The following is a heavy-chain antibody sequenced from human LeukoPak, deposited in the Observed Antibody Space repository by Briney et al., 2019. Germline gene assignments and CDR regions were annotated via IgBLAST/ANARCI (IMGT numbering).Heavy chain of an antibody. D-gene: IGHD4-17*01. CDR2: ISGSGGST. V-gene: IGHV3-23*01. J-gene: IGHJ4*02. Sequence: GGSLRLSCAASGFTFSSYAMSWVRQAPGKGLEWVSAISGSGGSTYYADSVKGRFTISRDNSKDTLYLQMNSLRAEDTAVYYCAKDRRNDYGDYGGYWGQGTLVTVSS. CDR1: GFTFSSYA. CDR3: AKDRRNDYGDYGGY.